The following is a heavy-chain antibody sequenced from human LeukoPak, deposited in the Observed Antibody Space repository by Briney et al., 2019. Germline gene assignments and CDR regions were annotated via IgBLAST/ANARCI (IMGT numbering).Heavy chain of an antibody. CDR3: ARVSRHSGSYYATDY. Sequence: GGSVKVSCKASGYTFTSYGISWVRQAPGQGLEWMGWISAYNGNTNYAQKLQGRVTMTTDTSTSTAYMELRSLRSDDTAVYYCARVSRHSGSYYATDYWGQGTLVTVSS. CDR2: ISAYNGNT. CDR1: GYTFTSYG. J-gene: IGHJ4*02. D-gene: IGHD1-26*01. V-gene: IGHV1-18*01.